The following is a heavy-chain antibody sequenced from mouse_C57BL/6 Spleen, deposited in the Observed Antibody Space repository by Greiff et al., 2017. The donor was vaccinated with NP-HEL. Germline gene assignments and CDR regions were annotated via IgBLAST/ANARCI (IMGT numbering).Heavy chain of an antibody. J-gene: IGHJ1*03. CDR1: GYSITSGYY. V-gene: IGHV3-6*01. CDR3: ASLYYYGSSWDFDV. CDR2: LSYVGSN. Sequence: VQLKESGPGLVKPSQSLSLTCSVTGYSITSGYYWNWIRQFPGNKLEWMGYLSYVGSNNYNPSLKNRIAITRDPSKNLFFLKLNSVTTADTATYYCASLYYYGSSWDFDVWGTGTTVTVSS. D-gene: IGHD1-1*01.